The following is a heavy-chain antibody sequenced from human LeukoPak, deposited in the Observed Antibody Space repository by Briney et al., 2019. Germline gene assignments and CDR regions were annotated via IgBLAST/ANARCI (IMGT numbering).Heavy chain of an antibody. V-gene: IGHV4-4*07. CDR3: ARENYDFWSGAPHFDY. CDR2: IYTSGST. D-gene: IGHD3-3*01. CDR1: GGSISSYY. Sequence: SETLSLTCTVSGGSISSYYWSWIRQPAGKGLEWIGRIYTSGSTNYNPSLKSRVTMSVDTSKNQFSLKQSSVTAADTAVYYCARENYDFWSGAPHFDYWGQGTLVTVSS. J-gene: IGHJ4*02.